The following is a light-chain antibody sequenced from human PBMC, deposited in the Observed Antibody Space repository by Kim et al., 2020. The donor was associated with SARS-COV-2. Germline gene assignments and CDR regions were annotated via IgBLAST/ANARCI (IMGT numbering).Light chain of an antibody. J-gene: IGKJ1*01. CDR2: GAS. CDR1: QGITNH. CDR3: LQYNTYPRT. Sequence: AAVGDRVSITCRASQGITNHLAWFQQKPGKVPELLIYGASNLQSGVPSRFSGSGSGTEFTLTISSLQPEDFAIYYCLQYNTYPRTFGQGTKVEIK. V-gene: IGKV1-17*03.